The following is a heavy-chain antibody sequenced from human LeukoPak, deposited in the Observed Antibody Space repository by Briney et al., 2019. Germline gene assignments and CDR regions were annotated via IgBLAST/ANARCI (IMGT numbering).Heavy chain of an antibody. CDR2: IGSDGSNK. J-gene: IGHJ4*02. D-gene: IGHD2-21*01. V-gene: IGHV3-30*18. Sequence: PGGPLRLSCAASGVSFRSYGIHWVRQAPGKGLEWVAVIGSDGSNKYYADSVKGRFTISRDNSKNTLYLQISSLKTEDTAVYYCAKDGPAVIFFGYFEYWGQGTLVTVSS. CDR3: AKDGPAVIFFGYFEY. CDR1: GVSFRSYG.